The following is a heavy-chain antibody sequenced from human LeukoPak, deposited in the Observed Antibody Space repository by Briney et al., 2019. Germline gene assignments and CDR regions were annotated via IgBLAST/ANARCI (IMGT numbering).Heavy chain of an antibody. Sequence: GGSLRLSCAASGFTFSDHYMDWVRQAPGEGLEWVGRSRNKANSYTTEFAASVKGRFTISRDVSKDSLYLQMNSLKTEDTAVYYCARAGLVVVTAKKSDAFDVWGHGTMVTVSS. CDR2: SRNKANSYTT. V-gene: IGHV3-72*01. J-gene: IGHJ3*01. CDR3: ARAGLVVVTAKKSDAFDV. D-gene: IGHD2-21*02. CDR1: GFTFSDHY.